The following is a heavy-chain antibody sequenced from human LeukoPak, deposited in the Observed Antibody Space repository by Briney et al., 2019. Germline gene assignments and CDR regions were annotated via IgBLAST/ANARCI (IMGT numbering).Heavy chain of an antibody. Sequence: SVTVSCTASGGTFSSYAISWVRQAPGQGLEWMGGVIPMFATANYAPKFQDRVTITADESTSTAYMELRSLRSEDTAVYHCARGLHGDYGYFDYWGQGTLVTVSS. CDR1: GGTFSSYA. D-gene: IGHD4-17*01. J-gene: IGHJ4*02. CDR2: VIPMFATA. V-gene: IGHV1-69*13. CDR3: ARGLHGDYGYFDY.